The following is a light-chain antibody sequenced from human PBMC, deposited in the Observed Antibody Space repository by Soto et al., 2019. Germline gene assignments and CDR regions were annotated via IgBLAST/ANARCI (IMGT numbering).Light chain of an antibody. Sequence: IEVTQSPSSLAASLGDRVTITCRASQTIGTYVNWYRQKSGAAPELLIYDASTLQSGVPSRFRGGASGTDFTRTSSILPLDDFASYYCQQSYNPHLTFGQGTKVEIK. CDR3: QQSYNPHLT. CDR2: DAS. J-gene: IGKJ1*01. V-gene: IGKV1-39*01. CDR1: QTIGTY.